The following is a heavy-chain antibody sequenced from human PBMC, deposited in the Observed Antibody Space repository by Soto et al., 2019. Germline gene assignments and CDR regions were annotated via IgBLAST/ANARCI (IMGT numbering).Heavy chain of an antibody. CDR1: GFTFTKAW. Sequence: PGGSLRLSCTASGFTFTKAWMTWVRQTPGKGLEWVGRIKSRADGGTTDYAASVKDRFIISRDDSNDTLYLHMIRLKPADTPVFWCTPASGWLPPFSGGQGPLVTVS. J-gene: IGHJ1*01. CDR3: TPASGWLPPFS. D-gene: IGHD6-19*01. V-gene: IGHV3-15*01. CDR2: IKSRADGGTT.